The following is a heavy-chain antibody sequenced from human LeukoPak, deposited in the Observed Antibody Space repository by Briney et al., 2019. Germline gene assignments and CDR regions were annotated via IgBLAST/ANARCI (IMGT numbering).Heavy chain of an antibody. V-gene: IGHV4-59*01. D-gene: IGHD3-10*01. J-gene: IGHJ4*02. CDR1: GGSITNYY. Sequence: SETLSLTCTVSGGSITNYYWNWLRQPPGKGLEWIGYISYTGSTNYNPSLKSRVTLSIDTSKSQFSLNLRSVTAADTATYYCGRSKGSGNYFDSWGQGTLVTVSS. CDR3: GRSKGSGNYFDS. CDR2: ISYTGST.